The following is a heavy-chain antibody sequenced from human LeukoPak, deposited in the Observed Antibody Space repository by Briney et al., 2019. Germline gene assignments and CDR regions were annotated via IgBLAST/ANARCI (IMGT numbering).Heavy chain of an antibody. D-gene: IGHD3-22*01. Sequence: GGSLRLSCAASGFTFSSFSMNWVRQAPGKGLEWVSYISSSSTSIYYADSVKGRFTISRDNARNSLYLQMNSLRAEDTAVYYCAMYYYGSSFHAQGWGQGTLVTVSS. CDR1: GFTFSSFS. CDR2: ISSSSTSI. V-gene: IGHV3-48*04. J-gene: IGHJ4*02. CDR3: AMYYYGSSFHAQG.